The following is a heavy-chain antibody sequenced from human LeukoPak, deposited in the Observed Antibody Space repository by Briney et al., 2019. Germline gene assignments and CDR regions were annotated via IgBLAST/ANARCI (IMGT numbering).Heavy chain of an antibody. CDR2: IYTSGTT. Sequence: SETLSLTCTVSGGSISSHYWSWIRQPPGKGLEWIGRIYTSGTTNYNSSLKSRITMSLDTSKNQLSLKLSSVTAADTAVYYCARDEAGSGYIDYWGQGTLVTVSS. D-gene: IGHD3-22*01. CDR1: GGSISSHY. J-gene: IGHJ4*01. CDR3: ARDEAGSGYIDY. V-gene: IGHV4-4*07.